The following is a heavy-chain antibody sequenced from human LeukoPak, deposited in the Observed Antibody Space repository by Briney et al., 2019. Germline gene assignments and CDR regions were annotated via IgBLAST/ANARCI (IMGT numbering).Heavy chain of an antibody. CDR2: IRKKVNSYTT. V-gene: IGHV3-72*01. Sequence: GGSLRLSCAASGFTFSDHYMDWVRQAPGKGLEWVGRIRKKVNSYTTEYAATVKGRLTISRDDSKNSLYLQMNSLKTEDTAVYYCARGYCRSTTSCYFDYWGQGTLVTVSS. J-gene: IGHJ4*02. D-gene: IGHD2/OR15-2a*01. CDR1: GFTFSDHY. CDR3: ARGYCRSTTSCYFDY.